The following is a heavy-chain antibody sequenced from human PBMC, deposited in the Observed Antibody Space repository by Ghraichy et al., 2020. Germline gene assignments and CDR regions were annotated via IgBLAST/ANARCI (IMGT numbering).Heavy chain of an antibody. D-gene: IGHD3-10*01. CDR3: TSPYGSRSYCPGY. V-gene: IGHV3-21*01. J-gene: IGHJ4*02. CDR1: GFDFGDYA. Sequence: GGSLRLSCAASGFDFGDYAMTWVRQAPGKGLEWVSSISTIGNYKYYADSLEGRFSISRDNANNSLYLQMNSLRVEDTAVYYCTSPYGSRSYCPGYWGRGTLVTVSS. CDR2: ISTIGNYK.